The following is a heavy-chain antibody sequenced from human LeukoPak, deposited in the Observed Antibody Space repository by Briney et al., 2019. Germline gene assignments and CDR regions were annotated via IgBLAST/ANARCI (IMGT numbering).Heavy chain of an antibody. CDR3: ARDKSSPRITMVRWGRWFDP. Sequence: GASVKVSCKASGYTFTSYYMHWVRQAPGQGLEWMGIINPSGSSTSYAQKFQGRVTMARDTSTSTVYMELSSLRSEDTAVYYCARDKSSPRITMVRWGRWFDPWGQGTLVTVSS. CDR1: GYTFTSYY. CDR2: INPSGSST. V-gene: IGHV1-46*01. J-gene: IGHJ5*02. D-gene: IGHD3-10*01.